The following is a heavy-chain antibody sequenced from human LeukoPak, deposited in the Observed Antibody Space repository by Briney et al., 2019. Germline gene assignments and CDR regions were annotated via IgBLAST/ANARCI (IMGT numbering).Heavy chain of an antibody. J-gene: IGHJ3*02. D-gene: IGHD3-22*01. CDR3: AKGRVGHSPGYYYGNDAFDI. V-gene: IGHV3-53*01. CDR1: GFTVSSNY. Sequence: GGPLRLSCAASGFTVSSNYMSWVRQAPGKGLEWVSVIYSGGSTYYSDSVKGRFTISRDNSKNTLYLQMNSLRAEDTAVYYCAKGRVGHSPGYYYGNDAFDIWGQGTMVTVSS. CDR2: IYSGGST.